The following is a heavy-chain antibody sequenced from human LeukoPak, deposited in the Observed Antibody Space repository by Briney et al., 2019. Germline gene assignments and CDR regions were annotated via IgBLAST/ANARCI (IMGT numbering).Heavy chain of an antibody. Sequence: ASVKVSCKASGYTFTSYGISWVRQAPGQGLEWMGWISAYNGNTNYAQKLQGRVTMTTDTSTSAAYMELRSLRSDDTAVYYCAWVGYCSSTSCRNWFDPWGQGTLVTVSS. CDR1: GYTFTSYG. D-gene: IGHD2-2*01. CDR3: AWVGYCSSTSCRNWFDP. V-gene: IGHV1-18*01. J-gene: IGHJ5*02. CDR2: ISAYNGNT.